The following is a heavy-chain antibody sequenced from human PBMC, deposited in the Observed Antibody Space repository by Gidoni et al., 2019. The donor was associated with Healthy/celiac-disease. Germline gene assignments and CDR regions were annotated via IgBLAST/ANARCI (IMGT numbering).Heavy chain of an antibody. J-gene: IGHJ6*02. V-gene: IGHV3-30*18. Sequence: QVQLVESGGGVVQPGRSLRLSCAASGFTFSSYGMHWVRQAPGKGLEWVAVISYDGSTKYYADFVKGRFTRSRDNSKHTLYLQMNRLSAEEMAVYYCAKDRHIGYCTGGVCWDLDGMDVWGPGTTVTVSS. CDR1: GFTFSSYG. CDR3: AKDRHIGYCTGGVCWDLDGMDV. CDR2: ISYDGSTK. D-gene: IGHD2-8*02.